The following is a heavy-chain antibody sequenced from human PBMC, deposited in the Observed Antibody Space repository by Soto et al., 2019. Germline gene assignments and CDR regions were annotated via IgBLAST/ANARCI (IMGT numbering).Heavy chain of an antibody. D-gene: IGHD5-12*01. Sequence: QMQLVQSGAEVKKTGSSVKVSCKASGYTFTYRYLHWVRQAPGQALEWMGWITPFNGNTNYAQKFQDRVTITRDRSMSTAYMELSSLRSEDTAMYYCASSTQDEGATLFDYWGQGTLVTVSS. CDR2: ITPFNGNT. V-gene: IGHV1-45*02. CDR1: GYTFTYRY. CDR3: ASSTQDEGATLFDY. J-gene: IGHJ4*02.